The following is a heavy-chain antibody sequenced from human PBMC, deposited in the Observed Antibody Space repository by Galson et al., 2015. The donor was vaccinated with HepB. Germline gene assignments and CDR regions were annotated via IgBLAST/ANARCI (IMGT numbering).Heavy chain of an antibody. CDR2: IIPIFGTA. D-gene: IGHD4-17*01. J-gene: IGHJ4*02. CDR3: ARDRGGDHGFD. CDR1: GGAFSRYA. Sequence: SVKVSCKASGGAFSRYAISWVRQAPGQGLEWMGGIIPIFGTANYAQKFQGRVTITADESTSTAYMELSSLRSEDTAVYYCARDRGGDHGFDWGQGTLVTVSS. V-gene: IGHV1-69*13.